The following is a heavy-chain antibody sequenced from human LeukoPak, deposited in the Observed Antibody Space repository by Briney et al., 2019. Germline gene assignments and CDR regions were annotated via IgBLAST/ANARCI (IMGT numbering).Heavy chain of an antibody. CDR2: IYYSGNT. J-gene: IGHJ6*03. D-gene: IGHD3-3*01. V-gene: IGHV4-39*07. CDR1: AGSISSDSYY. CDR3: ARDTRTHTIFGVVIPYYYYYMDV. Sequence: SETLSLTCTVSAGSISSDSYYWGWIRQPPGKGLEWIGTIYYSGNTYYNPSLKSRLTISVDTSKNQFSLKLRSVTAADTALYYRARDTRTHTIFGVVIPYYYYYMDVWGKGTTVTVSS.